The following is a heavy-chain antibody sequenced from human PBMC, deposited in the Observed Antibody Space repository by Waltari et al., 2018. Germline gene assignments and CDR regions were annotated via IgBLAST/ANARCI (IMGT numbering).Heavy chain of an antibody. Sequence: QVQLQESGPGLARPSETLSLTCVVSSYSIRSGYFWGWIRQPPGKGLEWVGSISHSANVYYNPSLKSRVTMSVDTSKNQFALKVTSVTAADTAIYYCVRDLGGSGNSWFDAWGQGTLVTVSS. CDR2: ISHSANV. CDR1: SYSIRSGYF. J-gene: IGHJ5*02. V-gene: IGHV4-38-2*02. D-gene: IGHD3-10*01. CDR3: VRDLGGSGNSWFDA.